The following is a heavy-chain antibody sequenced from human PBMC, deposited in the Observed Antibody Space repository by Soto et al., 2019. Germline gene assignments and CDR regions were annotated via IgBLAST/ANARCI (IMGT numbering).Heavy chain of an antibody. CDR1: GFTFTKYW. D-gene: IGHD2-8*01. V-gene: IGHV3-74*01. CDR2: ISSAGTTT. CDR3: AIQDCTNDVCLEAAVTVGGALEY. Sequence: EVQLVESGGGLVQPGEALRLSCAASGFTFTKYWMHWVRLAPGKGPVWVSYISSAGTTTDYADSVKGRFTISRDNANNMLDLQMDSLRVEDTAVYYCAIQDCTNDVCLEAAVTVGGALEYWGQGAQVTVSS. J-gene: IGHJ4*02.